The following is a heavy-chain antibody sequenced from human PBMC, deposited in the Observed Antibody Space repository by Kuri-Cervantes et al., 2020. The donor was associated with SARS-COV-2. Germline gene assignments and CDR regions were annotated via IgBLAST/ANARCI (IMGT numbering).Heavy chain of an antibody. CDR2: TYYRSKWYN. J-gene: IGHJ6*02. CDR1: GDSVSSNSAA. CDR3: ARDPAAAGRGLDYYYGMDV. V-gene: IGHV6-1*01. Sequence: SQTLSLTCAISGDSVSSNSAAWNWIRQSPSRGLEWLGRTYYRSKWYNDYAVSVKSRITINPDTSKNQFSLQLNSVTPEDTAVYYCARDPAAAGRGLDYYYGMDVWGQGTTVTVSS. D-gene: IGHD6-13*01.